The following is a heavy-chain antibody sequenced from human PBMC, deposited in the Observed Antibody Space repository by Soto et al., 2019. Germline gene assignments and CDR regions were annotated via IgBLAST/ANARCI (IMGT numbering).Heavy chain of an antibody. V-gene: IGHV3-66*01. D-gene: IGHD6-19*01. CDR3: ASTSGRDIFDI. CDR2: ISGGGST. Sequence: EVQLVESGGGLVQPGGSLGLSCQAPGSTSSSHYMTWVRQAPGKGLEWVSVISGGGSTYYADSVKGRFTISRDNFKSTLYLQMNTLRADDTAVYYCASTSGRDIFDIWGQGTTVTVSS. CDR1: GSTSSSHY. J-gene: IGHJ3*02.